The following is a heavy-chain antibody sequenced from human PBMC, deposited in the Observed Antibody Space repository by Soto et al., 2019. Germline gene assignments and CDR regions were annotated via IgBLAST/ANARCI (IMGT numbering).Heavy chain of an antibody. D-gene: IGHD6-19*01. J-gene: IGHJ5*02. CDR1: GGSISSSSYY. V-gene: IGHV4-39*01. Sequence: SETLSLTCTVSGGSISSSSYYWGWIRQPPGKGLEWIGSIYYSGSTYYNPSLKIRVTISVDTSTNQFSLKLRSVTAADTAVYYCARHREMAVAGNGNRWFDRWGQGTLVSVSS. CDR3: ARHREMAVAGNGNRWFDR. CDR2: IYYSGST.